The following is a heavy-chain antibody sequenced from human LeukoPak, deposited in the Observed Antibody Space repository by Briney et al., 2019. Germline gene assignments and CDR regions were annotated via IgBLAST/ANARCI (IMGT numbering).Heavy chain of an antibody. J-gene: IGHJ4*02. D-gene: IGHD5-12*01. CDR1: GSIFTSYW. CDR2: IYPGDSDT. CDR3: ARGYPTDY. Sequence: GASLQISCKGSGSIFTSYWICWVRQVPGKRLEWMGIIYPGDSDTRYSPSFQGQVTISADKSISTAYLQWSSLKASDTAMYYCARGYPTDYWGQGTLVTVSS. V-gene: IGHV5-51*01.